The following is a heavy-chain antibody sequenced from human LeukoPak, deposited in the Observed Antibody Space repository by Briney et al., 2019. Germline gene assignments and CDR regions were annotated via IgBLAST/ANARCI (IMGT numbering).Heavy chain of an antibody. D-gene: IGHD3-22*01. V-gene: IGHV3-23*01. CDR1: GFTFSSYA. J-gene: IGHJ4*02. Sequence: SGGSLRLSCAASGFTFSSYAMSWVRQAPGKGLEWVSDISGSGGSTYYADSVKGRFTISRDNSKNTLYLQMNSLRAEDTAVYYCAKTGFPYYYDSSGYPDYWGQGTLVTVSS. CDR3: AKTGFPYYYDSSGYPDY. CDR2: ISGSGGST.